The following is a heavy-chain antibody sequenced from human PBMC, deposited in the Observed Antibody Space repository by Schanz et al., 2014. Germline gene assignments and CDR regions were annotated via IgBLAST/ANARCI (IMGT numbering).Heavy chain of an antibody. CDR3: ARQPFYHYGMDV. V-gene: IGHV3-7*01. CDR1: GCTFSNYG. J-gene: IGHJ6*02. CDR2: IKQDGSEK. Sequence: EVQVVESGGDLVQPGGSLRLSCAVSGCTFSNYGMGWVRQAPGKGLEWVANIKQDGSEKYYVDSVKGRFTISRDNAKNSLYLQMNSLRAEDTAVYYCARQPFYHYGMDVWGHGTTVTVSS.